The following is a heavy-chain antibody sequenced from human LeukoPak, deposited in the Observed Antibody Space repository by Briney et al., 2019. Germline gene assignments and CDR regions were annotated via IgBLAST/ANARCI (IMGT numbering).Heavy chain of an antibody. D-gene: IGHD3-22*01. CDR2: IYSGGST. V-gene: IGHV3-66*02. CDR1: GFTVSSNY. CDR3: ARGPDSSGYTNDY. J-gene: IGHJ4*02. Sequence: PGGSLRLSCAASGFTVSSNYMSWVRQAPGKGLEWVSVIYSGGSTYYADSVKGRFTISRDNSKNTLYLRMNSLRAEDTAVYYRARGPDSSGYTNDYWGQGTLVTVSS.